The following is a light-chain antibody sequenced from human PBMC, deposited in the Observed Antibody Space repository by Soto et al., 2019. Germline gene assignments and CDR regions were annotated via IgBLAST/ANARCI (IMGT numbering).Light chain of an antibody. J-gene: IGKJ1*01. CDR2: VAS. CDR3: QQSYIAPQT. Sequence: DIQMTQSPYSLSASVGDRVTITCRASQNIDKFLNWYQQRPGKALRLLIYVASTLQGGVPSRFSGSGSGTDFSLTISSLQPEDFATYFCQQSYIAPQTFGQGTK. CDR1: QNIDKF. V-gene: IGKV1-39*01.